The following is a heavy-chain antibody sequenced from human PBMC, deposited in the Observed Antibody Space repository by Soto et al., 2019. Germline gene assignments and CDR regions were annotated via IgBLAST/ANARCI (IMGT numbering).Heavy chain of an antibody. Sequence: SETLSLTCTVSGGSISSDNYYWAWIRQPPGKWLEWSGSIHYSGITYYNPSLRSRVAISVDMSKNQFSLRLVSVTAADTAVYYCARWGKYYDDTGYYWGDSWGQGTLVTVSS. D-gene: IGHD3-22*01. CDR3: ARWGKYYDDTGYYWGDS. CDR1: GGSISSDNYY. V-gene: IGHV4-39*01. CDR2: IHYSGIT. J-gene: IGHJ4*02.